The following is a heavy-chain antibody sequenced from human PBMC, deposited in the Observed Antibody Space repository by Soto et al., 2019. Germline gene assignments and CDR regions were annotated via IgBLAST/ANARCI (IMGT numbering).Heavy chain of an antibody. V-gene: IGHV4-34*01. J-gene: IGHJ5*02. CDR1: GGSFSGYY. CDR2: INHSGST. Sequence: QVQLQQWGAGLLKPSETLSLTCAVYGGSFSGYYWSWIHQPPGKGLEWIGEINHSGSTNYNPSLKSRVTISVDTSKNQFSLKLSSVTAADTAVYYCARGLEPTYSNYDPNWFDPWGQGTLVTVSS. CDR3: ARGLEPTYSNYDPNWFDP. D-gene: IGHD4-4*01.